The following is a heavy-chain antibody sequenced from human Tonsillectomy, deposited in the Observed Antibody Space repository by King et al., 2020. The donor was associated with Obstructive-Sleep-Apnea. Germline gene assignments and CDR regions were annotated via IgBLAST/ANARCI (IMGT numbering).Heavy chain of an antibody. CDR3: ARGSSGWYVGRSFDP. CDR1: GYTFTDYY. Sequence: QLVQSGAEVKKPGASVKVSCKAAGYTFTDYYIHWVRQAPGQGLEWMGWINPQSGGTKFAQNFQGRGTMARDTSISTAYMDLSRLGSDDTAVYYGARGSSGWYVGRSFDPWGQGTLVTVSS. D-gene: IGHD6-19*01. V-gene: IGHV1-2*02. CDR2: INPQSGGT. J-gene: IGHJ5*02.